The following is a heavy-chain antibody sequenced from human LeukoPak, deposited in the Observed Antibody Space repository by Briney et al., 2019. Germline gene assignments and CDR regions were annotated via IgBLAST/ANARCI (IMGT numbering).Heavy chain of an antibody. CDR3: AKDTSYSSSWLDY. V-gene: IGHV3-9*01. D-gene: IGHD6-13*01. CDR2: ISWNSGSI. Sequence: GGSLRLSCAASGFTFDDYAMHWVRQAPGKGLEWVSGISWNSGSIGYADSVKGRFTISRDNAKNPLYLQMNSLRAEGTALYYCAKDTSYSSSWLDYWGQGTLVTVSS. J-gene: IGHJ4*02. CDR1: GFTFDDYA.